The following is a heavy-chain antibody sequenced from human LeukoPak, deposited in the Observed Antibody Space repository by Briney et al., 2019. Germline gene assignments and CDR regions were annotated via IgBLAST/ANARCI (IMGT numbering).Heavy chain of an antibody. CDR2: IWSDGSNK. V-gene: IGHV3-33*01. CDR1: GFTFSNYG. Sequence: GRSLRLSCAASGFTFSNYGIHWVRQAPGKGLEWVAIIWSDGSNKYYADSVKGRFTISRDNSKNMLYLQMNSLRVEDTAVYYCAGDFDYWGQGTLVTVSS. CDR3: AGDFDY. J-gene: IGHJ4*02.